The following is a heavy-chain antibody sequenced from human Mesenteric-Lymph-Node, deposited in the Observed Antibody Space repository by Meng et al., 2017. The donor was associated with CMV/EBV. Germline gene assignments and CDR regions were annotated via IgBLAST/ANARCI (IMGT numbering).Heavy chain of an antibody. CDR2: ISSSGSTI. CDR1: GFTFRDSY. J-gene: IGHJ3*02. Sequence: GESLKISCAASGFTFRDSYITWIRQAPGKGLEWVSYISSSGSTIYYADSVKGRFTISRDNAKNSLYLQMNSLRAEDTAVYYCAGWGIIDSSGYSAFDIWGQGTMVTVSS. D-gene: IGHD3-22*01. CDR3: AGWGIIDSSGYSAFDI. V-gene: IGHV3-11*04.